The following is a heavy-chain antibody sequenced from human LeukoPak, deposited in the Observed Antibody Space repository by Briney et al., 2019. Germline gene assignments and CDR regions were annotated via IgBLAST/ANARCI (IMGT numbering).Heavy chain of an antibody. V-gene: IGHV3-13*01. Sequence: PGGSLRLSCAASGFNFSSYEMYWVRQPTGKGLEWVSGIGTDGDTYYAESVKGRFTISRDNGKKFLYLQMNSLRAGDTALYYCVRDRDMAFDIWGQGTMVIVSS. CDR2: IGTDGDT. CDR1: GFNFSSYE. J-gene: IGHJ3*02. CDR3: VRDRDMAFDI. D-gene: IGHD3-10*01.